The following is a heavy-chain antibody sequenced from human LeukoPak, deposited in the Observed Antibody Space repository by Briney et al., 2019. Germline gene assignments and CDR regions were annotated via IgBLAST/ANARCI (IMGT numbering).Heavy chain of an antibody. CDR2: IDPNSGGT. CDR3: TRDLTTSGPIGI. CDR1: GYTFTDYA. D-gene: IGHD3-9*01. J-gene: IGHJ4*02. V-gene: IGHV1-2*06. Sequence: AASVKVSCKASGYTFTDYAMHWVQQAPGQGLEWMGRIDPNSGGTHYPQKFQGRVTVTRDTSVTTAYMELSRLTSDDTAIYFCTRDLTTSGPIGIWGQGTLVTVSA.